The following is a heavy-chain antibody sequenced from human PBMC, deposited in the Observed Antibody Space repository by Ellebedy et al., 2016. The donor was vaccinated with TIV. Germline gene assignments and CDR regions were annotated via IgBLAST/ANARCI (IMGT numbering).Heavy chain of an antibody. Sequence: PGGSLRLSCAASGFTFSNYGMHRVRQAPGKGLEWVALMEWEEVISYDGRNKYYADSVKGRFTISRDNSKNTLYLQMNSLRAEDTAVYYCARGKETYNDSRGLDYWGRGTLVTVSS. V-gene: IGHV3-30*03. CDR1: GFTFSNYG. D-gene: IGHD3-22*01. J-gene: IGHJ4*02. CDR3: ARGKETYNDSRGLDY. CDR2: ISYDGRNK.